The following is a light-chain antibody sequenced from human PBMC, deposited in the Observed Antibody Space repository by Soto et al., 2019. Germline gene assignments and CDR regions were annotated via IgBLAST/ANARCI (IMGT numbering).Light chain of an antibody. CDR3: SSYAGTNNLV. J-gene: IGLJ3*02. CDR1: SSDVGGYKY. Sequence: SVLTQPPSASGSPGQSVTISCTGTSSDVGGYKYVSWYQHHPGKAPKLMIYEVNKRPSGVPDRFSGSKSGNTASLTVSGLQAEDEADYYCSSYAGTNNLVFGGGTKLTVL. V-gene: IGLV2-8*01. CDR2: EVN.